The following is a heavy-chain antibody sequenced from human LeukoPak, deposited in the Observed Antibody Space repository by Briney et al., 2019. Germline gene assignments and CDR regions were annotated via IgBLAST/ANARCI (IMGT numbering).Heavy chain of an antibody. D-gene: IGHD2-2*01. V-gene: IGHV1-2*02. CDR3: AGHVVVIPAAISEPLDY. J-gene: IGHJ4*02. Sequence: ASVKVSCKASGYTFTGYYMHWVRQAPGQGLEWMGWINPNSGGTNYAQKFQGRVTMTRDTSISTAYVELSRLRSDDTAVYYCAGHVVVIPAAISEPLDYLRQGTLVTVSS. CDR2: INPNSGGT. CDR1: GYTFTGYY.